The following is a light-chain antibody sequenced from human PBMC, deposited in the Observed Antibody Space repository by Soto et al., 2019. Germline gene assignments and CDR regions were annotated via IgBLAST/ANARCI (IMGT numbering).Light chain of an antibody. V-gene: IGKV2-28*01. CDR3: MQALQTPRT. J-gene: IGKJ1*01. Sequence: DIVMTQSPLSLPVTPGEPASISCRSSQSLLHSNGYNYLDWYLQKPGQSPQLLIYLGSNRASGVPDRFSGSGSGTDFTLKISRVAAEDVGVYYCMQALQTPRTFGQGTMVEIK. CDR1: QSLLHSNGYNY. CDR2: LGS.